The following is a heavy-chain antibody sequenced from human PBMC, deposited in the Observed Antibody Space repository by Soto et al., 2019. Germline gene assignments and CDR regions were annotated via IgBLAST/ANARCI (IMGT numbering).Heavy chain of an antibody. CDR1: GYTFTSYD. CDR2: MNPNSGNT. CDR3: ARGVGFFGAYMN. J-gene: IGHJ4*02. D-gene: IGHD3-10*01. Sequence: QVQLVQSGAEVKKPGASVKVSCKASGYTFTSYDINWVRQATGQGLEWMGWMNPNSGNTGYAQKFQGRVTMTRNTSTRTAYIELRSLRSDDTAVYYCARGVGFFGAYMNWGQGTLVTVSS. V-gene: IGHV1-8*01.